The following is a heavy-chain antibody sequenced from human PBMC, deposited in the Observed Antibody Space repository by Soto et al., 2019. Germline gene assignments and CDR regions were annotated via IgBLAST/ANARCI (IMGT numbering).Heavy chain of an antibody. CDR1: GFTFSNYG. D-gene: IGHD3-22*01. Sequence: PGGSLRLTCGDSGFTFSNYGMHWVRQAPGKGLEWVAGISYDGSNKHYADSAEGRFTISRHNSKSTVYLQMNSLRAEDTAIYYSAKDTYYYDSSGYYVFDYWGQGALVTVSS. CDR3: AKDTYYYDSSGYYVFDY. V-gene: IGHV3-30*18. J-gene: IGHJ4*02. CDR2: ISYDGSNK.